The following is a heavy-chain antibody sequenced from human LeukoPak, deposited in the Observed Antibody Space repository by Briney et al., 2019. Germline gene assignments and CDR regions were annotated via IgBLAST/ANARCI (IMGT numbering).Heavy chain of an antibody. CDR3: AKGVWMATRTSADY. CDR2: ISNDGSNK. D-gene: IGHD5-24*01. J-gene: IGHJ4*02. CDR1: GFTFSSYG. Sequence: GGSLRLSCAASGFTFSSYGMHWVSQAPGKGLEWVAVISNDGSNKYYADSVKGRFTISRDNSKNTLYLQMNSLRAEDTAVYYCAKGVWMATRTSADYWGQGTLVTVSS. V-gene: IGHV3-30*18.